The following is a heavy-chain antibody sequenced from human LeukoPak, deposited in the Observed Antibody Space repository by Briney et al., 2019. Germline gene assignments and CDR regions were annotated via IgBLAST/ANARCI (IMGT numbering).Heavy chain of an antibody. D-gene: IGHD3-3*01. V-gene: IGHV4-59*08. J-gene: IGHJ6*02. Sequence: PSETLSLTCTVSGGSISSYYWSWIRQPPGKGLEWIGYIYYSGSTNYNPSLKSRVTISVDTSKNQFSLKLSSVTAADTAVYYCARGTYTIFGVVIPPDVWGQGTTVTVSS. CDR1: GGSISSYY. CDR2: IYYSGST. CDR3: ARGTYTIFGVVIPPDV.